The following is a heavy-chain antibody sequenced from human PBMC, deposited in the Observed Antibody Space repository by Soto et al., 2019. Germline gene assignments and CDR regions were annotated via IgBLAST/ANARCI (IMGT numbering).Heavy chain of an antibody. CDR3: AQAGYSYGAYYYYGMDV. CDR1: GFTFSSYW. CDR2: IKQDGSEK. J-gene: IGHJ6*02. D-gene: IGHD5-18*01. V-gene: IGHV3-7*01. Sequence: GGSLRLSCAASGFTFSSYWMSWVRQAPGKGLEWVANIKQDGSEKYYVDSVKGRFTISRDNAKNSLYLQMNSLRAEDTAVYYCAQAGYSYGAYYYYGMDVWGQGTTVTVSS.